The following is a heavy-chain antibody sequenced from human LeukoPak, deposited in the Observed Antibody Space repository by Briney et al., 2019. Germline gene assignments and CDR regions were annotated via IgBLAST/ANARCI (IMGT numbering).Heavy chain of an antibody. J-gene: IGHJ4*02. V-gene: IGHV4-34*01. CDR3: ASVYGSYADY. D-gene: IGHD2-2*01. CDR1: GGSFSGYY. Sequence: PSETLSLTCAVYGGSFSGYYWSWIRQPPGKGLEWIGEINHSGSTNYNPSLKSRVTISVDTSKNQFSLKLSSVTAADTAVYYCASVYGSYADYWGQGTLVTVSS. CDR2: INHSGST.